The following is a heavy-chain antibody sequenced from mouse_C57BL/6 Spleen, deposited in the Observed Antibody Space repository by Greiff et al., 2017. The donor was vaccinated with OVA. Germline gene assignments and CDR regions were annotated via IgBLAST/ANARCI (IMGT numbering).Heavy chain of an antibody. CDR3: AREDGYDVEVWFAY. D-gene: IGHD2-2*01. V-gene: IGHV1-82*01. CDR1: GYAFSSSW. Sequence: QVQLQQSGPELVKPGASVKISCKASGYAFSSSWMNWVKQRPGKGLEWIGRIYPGDGDTNYNGKFKGKATLTADKSSSTAYMQLSSLTSEDSAVYFCAREDGYDVEVWFAYWGQGTLVTVSA. CDR2: IYPGDGDT. J-gene: IGHJ3*01.